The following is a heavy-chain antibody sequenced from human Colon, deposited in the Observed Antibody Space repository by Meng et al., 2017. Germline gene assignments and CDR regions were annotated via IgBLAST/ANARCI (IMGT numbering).Heavy chain of an antibody. CDR3: ARPPYGLLGY. D-gene: IGHD3-16*01. CDR2: INKDGSEI. J-gene: IGHJ4*02. CDR1: GFTFSNYW. Sequence: GESLKISCAASGFTFSNYWMSWVRQAPGKGLEWVANINKDGSEIYYMDSVKGRFTISRDNAKNSVYLQMNSLRVEDTAEYYCARPPYGLLGYWGQGTLVTVSS. V-gene: IGHV3-7*01.